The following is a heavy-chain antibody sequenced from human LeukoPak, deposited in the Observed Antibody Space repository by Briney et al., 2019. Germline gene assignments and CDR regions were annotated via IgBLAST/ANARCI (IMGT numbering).Heavy chain of an antibody. Sequence: GGSLRLSCAASGFTFGSYWMSWVRQAPGKGLEWVANIKQDGSEKYYVDSVKGRFTISRDNAKNSLYLQMNSLRAEDTAVYYCARDVAAMDYYYYYYYMDVWGKGTTVTVSS. CDR2: IKQDGSEK. D-gene: IGHD2-15*01. J-gene: IGHJ6*03. V-gene: IGHV3-7*01. CDR1: GFTFGSYW. CDR3: ARDVAAMDYYYYYYYMDV.